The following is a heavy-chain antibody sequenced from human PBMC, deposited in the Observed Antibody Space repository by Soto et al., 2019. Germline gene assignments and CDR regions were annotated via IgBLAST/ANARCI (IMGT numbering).Heavy chain of an antibody. CDR1: GFTFSSYA. CDR3: AKPVGPRLYYFDY. V-gene: IGHV3-30*18. J-gene: IGHJ4*02. D-gene: IGHD1-26*01. CDR2: ISYDGSNK. Sequence: PGGSLRLSCAASGFTFSSYAMSWVRQAPGKGLEWVAVISYDGSNKYYADSVKGRFTISRDNSKNTLYLQMNSLRAEDTAVYYCAKPVGPRLYYFDYWGQGTLVTVSS.